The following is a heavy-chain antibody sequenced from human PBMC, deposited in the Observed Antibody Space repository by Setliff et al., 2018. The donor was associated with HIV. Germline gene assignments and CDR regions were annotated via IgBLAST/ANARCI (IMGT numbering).Heavy chain of an antibody. J-gene: IGHJ6*03. D-gene: IGHD5-18*01. CDR1: GYTFTSYG. Sequence: ASVKVSCKASGYTFTSYGISWVRQAPGQGLEWMGWISAYNGNTNYAQKLQGRVTMTTDTSTSTAYMELRSLRSDNKAVYYCARGQGTAMDLYYYYYYMDGWGKETTVTVS. CDR2: ISAYNGNT. V-gene: IGHV1-18*01. CDR3: ARGQGTAMDLYYYYYYMDG.